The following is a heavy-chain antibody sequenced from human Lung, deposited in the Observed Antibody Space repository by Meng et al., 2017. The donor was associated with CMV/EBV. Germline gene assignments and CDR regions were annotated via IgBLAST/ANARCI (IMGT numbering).Heavy chain of an antibody. J-gene: IGHJ4*02. CDR3: ARGTRSTVECVISWPRED. CDR1: AGTFLSTS. V-gene: IGHV1-69*05. Sequence: VSXNASAGTFLSTSRMCGRHDPGQGLQWMGGITRAIDTADYAQKVKDRFTISTDNSETTAYMEMNSLRSEDTAVYYCARGTRSTVECVISWPREDWXQGTXVTVSS. CDR2: ITRAIDTA. D-gene: IGHD2-2*01.